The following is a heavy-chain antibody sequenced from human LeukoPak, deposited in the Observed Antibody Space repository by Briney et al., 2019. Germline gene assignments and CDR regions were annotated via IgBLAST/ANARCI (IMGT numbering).Heavy chain of an antibody. V-gene: IGHV4-39*01. CDR3: ARRRKDLNWFDP. CDR2: INYSGRT. J-gene: IGHJ5*02. CDR1: GDSISSSDFY. Sequence: PSETLSFTCTVSGDSISSSDFYWGWIRRPPGKGLEWIALINYSGRTFYNPSLESRVTISVDMSKNQFSLRLNSVTAADTAVYYCARRRKDLNWFDPWGQGTLVTVSS.